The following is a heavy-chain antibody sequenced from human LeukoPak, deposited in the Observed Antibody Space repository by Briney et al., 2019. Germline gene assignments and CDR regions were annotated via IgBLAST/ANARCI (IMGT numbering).Heavy chain of an antibody. Sequence: ASVKVSCKASGYTFGSYYISWVRQAPGQGLEWMGWVSGYSGSTRYAQKVQGRITMTADTSTTTAYMELRSLRSDDTAVYYCARTCDFWSVRKGDYFEYWGQGTLVTVSS. D-gene: IGHD3-3*01. CDR3: ARTCDFWSVRKGDYFEY. CDR1: GYTFGSYY. V-gene: IGHV1-18*01. J-gene: IGHJ4*02. CDR2: VSGYSGST.